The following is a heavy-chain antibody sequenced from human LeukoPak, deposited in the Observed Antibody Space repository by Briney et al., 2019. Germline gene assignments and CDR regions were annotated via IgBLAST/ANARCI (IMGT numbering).Heavy chain of an antibody. CDR1: GNTLMIYT. D-gene: IGHD2-15*01. CDR3: EKCSGSSCYASGAFDY. J-gene: IGHJ4*02. V-gene: IGHV3-23*01. CDR2: MSGGGGTT. Sequence: PGGSLRLSCVASGNTLMIYTMSWVRQAPGKGLEWVSSMSGGGGTTYYPDSVKGRFTISRDNSKNTANLQMNSLRPEDTAVYYCEKCSGSSCYASGAFDYWGQGTLVTVSS.